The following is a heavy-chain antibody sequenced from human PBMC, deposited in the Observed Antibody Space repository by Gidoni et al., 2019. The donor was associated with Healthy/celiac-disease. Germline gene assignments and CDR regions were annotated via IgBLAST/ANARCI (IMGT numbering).Heavy chain of an antibody. CDR2: ISSSSSYI. CDR1: GFTFSSYS. J-gene: IGHJ6*02. V-gene: IGHV3-21*01. Sequence: EVQLVESGGGLVKPGGSLRLSCAASGFTFSSYSMNWVRQAPGKGLEWVSSISSSSSYIYYADSVKGRFTISRDNAKNSLYLQMNSLRAEDTAVYYCARGFPEYYYDSSGYYKGYYYYYGMDVWGQGTTVTVSS. CDR3: ARGFPEYYYDSSGYYKGYYYYYGMDV. D-gene: IGHD3-22*01.